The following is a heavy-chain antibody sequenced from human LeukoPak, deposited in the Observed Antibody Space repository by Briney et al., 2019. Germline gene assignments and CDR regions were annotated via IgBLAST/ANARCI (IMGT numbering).Heavy chain of an antibody. CDR1: GFTFSSYA. D-gene: IGHD6-13*01. CDR3: ARGGRPGIQFRGFGMDV. J-gene: IGHJ6*04. Sequence: GRSLRLSCAASGFTFSSYAMHWVRQAPGKGLECVAIVSYVGGNKYYADSVKGRFTISRDNSINTLYLQVSSLRAEDTAVYYCARGGRPGIQFRGFGMDVWGKGTTVTVSS. CDR2: VSYVGGNK. V-gene: IGHV3-30*04.